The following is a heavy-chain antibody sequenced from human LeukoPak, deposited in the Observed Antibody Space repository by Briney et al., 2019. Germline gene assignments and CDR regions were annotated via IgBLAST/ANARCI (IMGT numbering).Heavy chain of an antibody. V-gene: IGHV5-51*01. Sequence: GESLKISCKGSGSGYSFAKFWIGWVRQMPGKGLEWMGIIYPGDSDTRYSPSFEGQVTISADKSISTAYLQWSSLRASDTAMYFCARRSGSYFNFWGQGTQVIVSS. CDR2: IYPGDSDT. J-gene: IGHJ4*02. CDR1: GYSFAKFW. CDR3: ARRSGSYFNF. D-gene: IGHD2-15*01.